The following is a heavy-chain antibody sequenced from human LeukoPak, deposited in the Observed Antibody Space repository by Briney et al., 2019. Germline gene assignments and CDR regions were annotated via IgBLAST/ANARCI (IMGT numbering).Heavy chain of an antibody. CDR2: ISAYNGNT. CDR1: GGTFSSYA. CDR3: ARDYYYGMDV. V-gene: IGHV1-18*01. Sequence: RASVKVSCKASGGTFSSYAISWVRQAPGQGLEWMGWISAYNGNTNYAQKLQGRVTMTTDTSTSTAYMELRSLRSDDTAVYYCARDYYYGMDVWGQGTTVTVSS. J-gene: IGHJ6*02.